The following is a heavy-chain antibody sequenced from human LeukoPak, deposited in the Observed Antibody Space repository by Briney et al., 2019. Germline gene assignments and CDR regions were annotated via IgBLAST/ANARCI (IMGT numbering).Heavy chain of an antibody. CDR1: GGSISSDSYY. CDR2: LSGTGDST. J-gene: IGHJ4*02. CDR3: AKVLSLRHFDWVLYIDH. Sequence: PSETLSLTCTVSGGSISSDSYYWSWVRQAPGKGLEWVSTLSGTGDSTYYADSVKGRFTISRDNSKNTLYLQMSSLRAEDTAVYYCAKVLSLRHFDWVLYIDHWGQGTLVTVSS. V-gene: IGHV3-23*01. D-gene: IGHD3-9*01.